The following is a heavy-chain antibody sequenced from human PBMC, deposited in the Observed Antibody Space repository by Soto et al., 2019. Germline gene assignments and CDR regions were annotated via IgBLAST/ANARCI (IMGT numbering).Heavy chain of an antibody. Sequence: ASLNGSPKASGYTFTSYYMHCVRQAPGQGLEWMGWISAYNGNTNYAQKLQGRVTMTTDTSTSTAYMELRSLRSDDTAVYYCARDLYPRDMITFGGVIVYNWFDPWGQGTLVTVSS. CDR1: GYTFTSYY. J-gene: IGHJ5*02. V-gene: IGHV1-18*04. CDR3: ARDLYPRDMITFGGVIVYNWFDP. CDR2: ISAYNGNT. D-gene: IGHD3-16*02.